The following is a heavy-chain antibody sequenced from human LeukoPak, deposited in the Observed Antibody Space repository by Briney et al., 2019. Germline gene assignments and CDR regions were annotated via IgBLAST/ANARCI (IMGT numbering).Heavy chain of an antibody. V-gene: IGHV4-59*08. CDR1: GGSISSYY. CDR3: ARQGLAYCGGDCYSAWFDP. CDR2: IYYSGST. J-gene: IGHJ5*02. Sequence: SETLSLTCAVSGGSISSYYWSWIRQPPGKGLEWIGYIYYSGSTNYNPSLKSRVTISVDTSKNQFSLKLSSVTAADTAVYNCARQGLAYCGGDCYSAWFDPWGQGTLVTVSS. D-gene: IGHD2-21*02.